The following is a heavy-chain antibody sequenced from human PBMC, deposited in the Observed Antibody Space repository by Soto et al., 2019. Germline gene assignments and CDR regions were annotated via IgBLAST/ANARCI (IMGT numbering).Heavy chain of an antibody. CDR1: GGTLSTHP. CDR2: IIPFYGSS. Sequence: QVELMQSGAEVKKPGSSVKVSCTTSGGTLSTHPISWVRQAPGQGLEWMAMIIPFYGSSNHAQKFQGRVTITVYESTNTVYLTLSSLTSEDTAVYYCARDAGRVSHYYGLDVWGQGTTVTVSS. CDR3: ARDAGRVSHYYGLDV. J-gene: IGHJ6*02. V-gene: IGHV1-69*18.